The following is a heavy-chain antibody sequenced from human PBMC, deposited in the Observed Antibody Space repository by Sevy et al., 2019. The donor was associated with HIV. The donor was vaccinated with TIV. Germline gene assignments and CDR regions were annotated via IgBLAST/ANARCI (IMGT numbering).Heavy chain of an antibody. Sequence: SETLSLTCVVYGGSFSGYYWSWIRQPPGKGLEWIGEINHSGSTNSNPSLKSRVTISAATSKNQFSLKLSSVTAADTAVYYCATRRGHLSFDYWGQGTLVTVSS. V-gene: IGHV4-34*01. CDR2: INHSGST. CDR1: GGSFSGYY. CDR3: ATRRGHLSFDY. J-gene: IGHJ4*02.